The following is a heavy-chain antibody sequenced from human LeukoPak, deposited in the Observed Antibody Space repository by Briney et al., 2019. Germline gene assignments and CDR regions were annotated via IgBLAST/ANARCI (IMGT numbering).Heavy chain of an antibody. Sequence: ASVKVSCKASGYTFITHGLAWVRQAPGQGLEWMGWISAYNGNTIYAQTLQDRLTMTTDTSTSTAYMELRSLRSDDTAVYYCARGRLRYLDWTRAYSDYWGQGTLVTVSS. V-gene: IGHV1-18*01. J-gene: IGHJ4*02. CDR1: GYTFITHG. CDR2: ISAYNGNT. CDR3: ARGRLRYLDWTRAYSDY. D-gene: IGHD3-9*01.